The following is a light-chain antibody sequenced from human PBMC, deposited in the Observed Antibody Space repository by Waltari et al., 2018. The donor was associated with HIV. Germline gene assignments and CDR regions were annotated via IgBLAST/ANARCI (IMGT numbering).Light chain of an antibody. CDR3: GTWDTTLSAVV. V-gene: IGLV1-51*01. Sequence: QSVLTQPHSVSPAPGETVILSCSGSSSNIGHHYASCYQQLPGTAPKLFIYDDDLRHSGIPDRFSGSRSGTSATLGITGLQTGDEADYYCGTWDTTLSAVVFGGGTKLTVL. J-gene: IGLJ2*01. CDR1: SSNIGHHY. CDR2: DDD.